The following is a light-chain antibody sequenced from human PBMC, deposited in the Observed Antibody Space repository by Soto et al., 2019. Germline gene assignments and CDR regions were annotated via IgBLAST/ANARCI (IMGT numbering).Light chain of an antibody. CDR3: HQYSNWPFT. V-gene: IGKV3-15*01. J-gene: IGKJ2*01. CDR1: QRIDTK. CDR2: GTS. Sequence: EIVMTQSPATLSVSPGEGVTLSCRASQRIDTKLAWYQQKPGQAPSLLIYGTSSRATGVPPRFSGSGSGTQFTLDITSLQSEDFAVYYCHQYSNWPFTFGQGTKVDIK.